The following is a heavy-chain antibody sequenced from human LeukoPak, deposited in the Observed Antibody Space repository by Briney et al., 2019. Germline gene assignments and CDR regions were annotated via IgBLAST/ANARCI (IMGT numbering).Heavy chain of an antibody. V-gene: IGHV1-69*04. CDR3: ARGGYYYDSSGYHDAFDI. D-gene: IGHD3-22*01. Sequence: SVKVSCKASGGTFSSHAISWVRQAPGQGLEWMGRIIPILGIANYAQKFQGRVTITADKSTSTAYMELSSLRSEDTAVYYCARGGYYYDSSGYHDAFDIWGQGTMVTVSS. CDR1: GGTFSSHA. J-gene: IGHJ3*02. CDR2: IIPILGIA.